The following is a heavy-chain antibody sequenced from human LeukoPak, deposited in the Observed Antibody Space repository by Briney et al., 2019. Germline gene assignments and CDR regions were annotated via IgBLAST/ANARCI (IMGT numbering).Heavy chain of an antibody. D-gene: IGHD2-2*01. J-gene: IGHJ6*03. CDR2: INWNGGST. V-gene: IGHV3-20*04. CDR1: GFTFDDYG. Sequence: GGSLRLSCAASGFTFDDYGMSWVRQAPGKGMEWVTGINWNGGSTGYADSVKGRFTISIDNAKNYLYLQMNSLIAEDTALYYCARNGVVPAAYYYMDVWGKGTTVTVSS. CDR3: ARNGVVPAAYYYMDV.